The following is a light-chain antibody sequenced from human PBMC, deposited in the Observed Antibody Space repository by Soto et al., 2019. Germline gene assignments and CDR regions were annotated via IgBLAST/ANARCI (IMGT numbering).Light chain of an antibody. CDR2: DVS. CDR3: SSSTPTRGLV. V-gene: IGLV2-14*01. J-gene: IGLJ1*01. CDR1: SSDLTYNS. Sequence: QSALTQPASVSGSLGQSISISCTEDSSDLTYNSVSWYQHHPHKAPKLIIYDVSYRPSGVSTRFSGSQPAGSASLTISGLQAEDEADYYCSSSTPTRGLVFGSGTKVTVL.